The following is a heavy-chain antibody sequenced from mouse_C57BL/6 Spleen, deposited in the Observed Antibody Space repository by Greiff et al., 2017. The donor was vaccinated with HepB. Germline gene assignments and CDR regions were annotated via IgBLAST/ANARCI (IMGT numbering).Heavy chain of an antibody. V-gene: IGHV3-6*01. CDR3: ARETVVASYFDY. J-gene: IGHJ2*01. CDR2: ISYDGSN. Sequence: EVQLQESGPGLVKPSQSLSLTCSVTGYSITSGYYWNWIRQFPGNKLEWMGYISYDGSNNYNPSLKNRISITRDTSKNQFFLKLNSVTTEDTATYYCARETVVASYFDYWGQGTTLTVSS. D-gene: IGHD1-1*01. CDR1: GYSITSGYY.